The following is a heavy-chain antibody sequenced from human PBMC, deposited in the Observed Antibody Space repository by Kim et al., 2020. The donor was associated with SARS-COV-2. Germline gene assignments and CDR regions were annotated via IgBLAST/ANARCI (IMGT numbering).Heavy chain of an antibody. CDR2: IYYSGST. J-gene: IGHJ5*02. D-gene: IGHD6-13*01. CDR1: GGSISSGGYY. CDR3: ARLGDSSSWGAENWVDP. V-gene: IGHV4-31*03. Sequence: SETLSLTCTVSGGSISSGGYYWSWIRQHPGKGLEWIGYIYYSGSTYYNPSLKSRVTISVDTSKNQFSLKLSSVTAADTAVSYCARLGDSSSWGAENWVDPWGPGTLVTVSS.